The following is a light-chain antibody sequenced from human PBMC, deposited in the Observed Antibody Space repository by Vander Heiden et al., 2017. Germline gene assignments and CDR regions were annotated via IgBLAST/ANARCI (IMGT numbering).Light chain of an antibody. Sequence: EIVMTQSPASLSVSPGGRATLSCRASQSVDNKLAWYVQKSGQAPRLLFHGATSRAAGVPARFSASGSGPEFALTITSLQPEDFGTYYCQQEDNCPYTFAQGTKLEIK. CDR1: QSVDNK. J-gene: IGKJ2*01. CDR2: GAT. CDR3: QQEDNCPYT. V-gene: IGKV3-15*01.